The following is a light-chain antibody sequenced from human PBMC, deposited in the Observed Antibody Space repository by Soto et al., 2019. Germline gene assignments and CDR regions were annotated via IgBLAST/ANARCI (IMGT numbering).Light chain of an antibody. J-gene: IGKJ1*01. CDR1: QNISSY. CDR2: GAS. CDR3: QQYKNWPCT. Sequence: EIVLTQSPGTLALSPGERAPLSCRASQNISSYLIWYQQQPGQAPRLLIYGASTRATGIPARFSGSGSGTEFTPTISSLQSEDCAAYYCQQYKNWPCTFGQGTKVDI. V-gene: IGKV3-15*01.